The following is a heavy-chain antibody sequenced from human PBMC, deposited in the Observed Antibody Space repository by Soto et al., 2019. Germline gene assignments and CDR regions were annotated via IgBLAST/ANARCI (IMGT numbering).Heavy chain of an antibody. CDR3: ARANWYFEY. J-gene: IGHJ4*02. V-gene: IGHV4-59*11. Sequence: QVHLQESSPGLVKPSETLSLTCTVSGGSINNHYWSWIRQPPGKGLEWIGYIYYTGSTNYNPSLKSRVTMSVDTSKNQCSLNLTSLTAADTAIYYCARANWYFEYWGQGTLVIVSS. D-gene: IGHD7-27*01. CDR2: IYYTGST. CDR1: GGSINNHY.